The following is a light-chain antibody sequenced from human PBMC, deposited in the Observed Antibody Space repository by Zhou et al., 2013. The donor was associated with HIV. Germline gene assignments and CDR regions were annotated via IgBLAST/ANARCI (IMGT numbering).Light chain of an antibody. CDR2: DAS. Sequence: DIQMTQSPSSLSASVGDRVTITCQASQDINKYLNWYQQKPGKAPKLLIYDASNLETGVPSRFSGSGSGTDFTFAISSLQPEDIATYYCQHYHDFPRTFGQGTRVEVK. CDR1: QDINKY. V-gene: IGKV1-33*01. CDR3: QHYHDFPRT. J-gene: IGKJ1*01.